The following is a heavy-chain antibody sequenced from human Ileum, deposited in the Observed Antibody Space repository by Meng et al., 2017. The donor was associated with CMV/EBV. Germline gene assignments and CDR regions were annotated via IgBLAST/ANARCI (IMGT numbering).Heavy chain of an antibody. CDR2: IKQDGSEK. J-gene: IGHJ4*02. V-gene: IGHV3-7*01. Sequence: GESLKISCAASGFTFRSYWMSWVRQAPGKGLEWVANIKQDGSEKYYVDSVKGRFTIFRDNAKNSLYLQMSSLRAEDTAVYYCARDLENGYASSIKDYWGQGNPV. CDR3: ARDLENGYASSIKDY. CDR1: GFTFRSYW. D-gene: IGHD3-16*01.